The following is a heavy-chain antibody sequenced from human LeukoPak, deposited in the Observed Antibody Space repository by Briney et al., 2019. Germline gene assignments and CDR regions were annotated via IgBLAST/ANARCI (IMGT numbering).Heavy chain of an antibody. J-gene: IGHJ4*02. D-gene: IGHD4-17*01. CDR3: ARTTVTTVYYFDY. CDR2: IYYSGST. Sequence: SQTLSLTCTVSGGSISSGGNYWSWLRQLPGKGLEWIGYIYYSGSTNYNPSLKSRVTISVDTSKNQFSLKLSSVTAADTAVYYCARTTVTTVYYFDYWGQGTLVTVSS. V-gene: IGHV4-30-4*08. CDR1: GGSISSGGNY.